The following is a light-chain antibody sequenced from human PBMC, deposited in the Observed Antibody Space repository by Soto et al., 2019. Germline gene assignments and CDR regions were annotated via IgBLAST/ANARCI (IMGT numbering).Light chain of an antibody. CDR1: QSFNSPY. J-gene: IGKJ3*01. CDR2: DTS. Sequence: EIVLTQSPGTLSLSPGERATLSCGASQSFNSPYLAWYQQRPGQAPRLLIYDTSNRATGVPDRFSGSGSGTDFTLTISRLEPEDFAVYYCQHYGRSPGLFIFGPGTKVDIK. CDR3: QHYGRSPGLFI. V-gene: IGKV3-20*01.